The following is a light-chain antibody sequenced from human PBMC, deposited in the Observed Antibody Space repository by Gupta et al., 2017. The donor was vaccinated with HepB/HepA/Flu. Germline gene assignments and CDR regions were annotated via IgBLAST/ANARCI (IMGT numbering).Light chain of an antibody. CDR1: QSLGYSDGNTY. CDR2: KVS. CDR3: RQCKYQPIT. V-gene: IGKV2-30*01. Sequence: DVVMTQSPLSLPVTLGQPASISCTSSQSLGYSDGNTYLNWFQQRPGQAPRRLIYKVSNRDSGVPDRFSGSGSGTDFTLKISRVEADDVGVYYCRQCKYQPITFGGGTXVEIK. J-gene: IGKJ4*01.